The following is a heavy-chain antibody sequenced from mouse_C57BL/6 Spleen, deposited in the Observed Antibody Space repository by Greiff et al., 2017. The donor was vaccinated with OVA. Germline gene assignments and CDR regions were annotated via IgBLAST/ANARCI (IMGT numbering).Heavy chain of an antibody. CDR2: IRNKANGYTT. CDR3: ARGPGFAY. D-gene: IGHD3-3*01. Sequence: DVKLVESGGGLVQPGGSLSLSCAASGFTFTDYYMSWVRQPPGKALEWLGFIRNKANGYTTEYSASVKGRFTISRDNSQSSLYLQMNALGAEDSATYYCARGPGFAYWGQGTLVTVSA. CDR1: GFTFTDYY. V-gene: IGHV7-3*01. J-gene: IGHJ3*01.